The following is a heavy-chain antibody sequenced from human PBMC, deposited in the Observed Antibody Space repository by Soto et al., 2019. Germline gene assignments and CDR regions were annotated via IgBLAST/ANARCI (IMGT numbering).Heavy chain of an antibody. J-gene: IGHJ4*02. CDR1: VFTFSSHE. CDR2: ISGSGSTI. D-gene: IGHD2-8*01. CDR3: ARGGVY. V-gene: IGHV3-48*03. Sequence: VGSLRLSCEATVFTFSSHEMNWIRQTPGKRLEWIAKISGSGSTINYADSVKGRFTISRDNVQRTLHLQMDSLRVEDTGVYYCARGGVYWGRGTLVTVSS.